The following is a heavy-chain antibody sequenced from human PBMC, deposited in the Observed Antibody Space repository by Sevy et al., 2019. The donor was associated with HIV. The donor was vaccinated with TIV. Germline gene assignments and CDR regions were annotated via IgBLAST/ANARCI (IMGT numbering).Heavy chain of an antibody. D-gene: IGHD3-3*01. J-gene: IGHJ6*02. Sequence: GGSLRLSCAASGFTFSSYWMSWVRQAPGKGLEWVANIKQDGSEKYYVDSVKGRFTISRDNAKNSLYLQMNSLRAEDTAVYYCARVPPLTYYDFWSGESFYYYYGMDVWGQGTTVTVSS. CDR2: IKQDGSEK. CDR1: GFTFSSYW. V-gene: IGHV3-7*01. CDR3: ARVPPLTYYDFWSGESFYYYYGMDV.